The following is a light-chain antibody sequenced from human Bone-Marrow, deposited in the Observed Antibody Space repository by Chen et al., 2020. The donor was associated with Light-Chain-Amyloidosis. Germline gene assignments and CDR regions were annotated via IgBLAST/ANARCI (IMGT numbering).Light chain of an antibody. CDR3: SSYTITNTLV. J-gene: IGLJ1*01. CDR1: SSDVGGDNH. Sequence: QSALTQPASVSGSPGQSITISCTGTSSDVGGDNHVSWDQQHPDKAPKLMIYEVTNRPSWVPDRFSGSKSDHTASLTISGLQTEDEADYFCSSYTITNTLVFGSGTRVTVL. V-gene: IGLV2-14*01. CDR2: EVT.